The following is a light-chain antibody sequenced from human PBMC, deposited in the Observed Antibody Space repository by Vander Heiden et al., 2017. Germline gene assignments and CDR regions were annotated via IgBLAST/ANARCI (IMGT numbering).Light chain of an antibody. CDR2: DAS. CDR1: QNVSSY. J-gene: IGKJ4*01. Sequence: EFVSTQSPATLSLSPGERATLTCQASQNVSSYLAWYQQKPGQAPRLLIYDASNRAAGVPARFSGSGSGTDFTLTISSLEPEDFAVYYCQQRRDWPLTFGGGTKVEIK. CDR3: QQRRDWPLT. V-gene: IGKV3-11*01.